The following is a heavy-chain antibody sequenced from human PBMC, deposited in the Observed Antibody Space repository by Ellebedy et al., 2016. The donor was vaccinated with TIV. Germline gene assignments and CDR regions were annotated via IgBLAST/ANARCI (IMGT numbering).Heavy chain of an antibody. Sequence: GESLKISCAASGFTFSSYWMTWVRQAPGKGPEWVANINQDGSEQYYVDSVQGRFTISIDNARNSLNLQINSVRAEDEAVYYCATDGSYGDYRSPTHAFVMWGQGTMVIVSS. J-gene: IGHJ3*02. CDR3: ATDGSYGDYRSPTHAFVM. D-gene: IGHD4-17*01. V-gene: IGHV3-7*01. CDR2: INQDGSEQ. CDR1: GFTFSSYW.